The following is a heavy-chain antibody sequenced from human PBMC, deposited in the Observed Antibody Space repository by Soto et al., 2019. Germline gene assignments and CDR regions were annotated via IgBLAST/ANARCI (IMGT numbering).Heavy chain of an antibody. Sequence: GGSLRLSCAASGFTFSNAWMSWVRQAPGKGLEWVGRIKSKTDGGTTDYAAPVKGRFTISRDDSKNTLYLQMNSLKTEDTAVYYCTTDPSGGGVPAAMFDYWGQGTLVTVSS. CDR2: IKSKTDGGTT. CDR3: TTDPSGGGVPAAMFDY. CDR1: GFTFSNAW. D-gene: IGHD2-2*01. V-gene: IGHV3-15*01. J-gene: IGHJ4*02.